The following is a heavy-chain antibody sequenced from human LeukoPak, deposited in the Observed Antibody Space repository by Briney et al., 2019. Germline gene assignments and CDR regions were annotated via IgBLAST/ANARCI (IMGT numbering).Heavy chain of an antibody. CDR1: GFTLSSYW. CDR3: ARLGRPYYYYMDV. J-gene: IGHJ6*03. Sequence: GGSLRLSCSASGFTLSSYWMHWVRQAPGKGLVWVSRINTDGSSTNYADSVKGRFTVSRDNARNTLYLQMNSLRAEDTAVYYCARLGRPYYYYMDVWGKGTTVTVSS. V-gene: IGHV3-74*01. CDR2: INTDGSST.